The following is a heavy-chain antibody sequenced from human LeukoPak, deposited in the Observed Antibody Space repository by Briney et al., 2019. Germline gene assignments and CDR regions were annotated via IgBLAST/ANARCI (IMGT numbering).Heavy chain of an antibody. J-gene: IGHJ4*02. CDR3: ARAVLDYYDSSGYQPFDY. Sequence: GAPVKVSCKASGYTFTSYGISWVRQAPGQGLEWMGWISAYNGNTNYAQKLQGRVTMTTDTSTSTAYMELRSLRSDDTAVYYCARAVLDYYDSSGYQPFDYWGQGTLVTVSS. V-gene: IGHV1-18*01. D-gene: IGHD3-22*01. CDR2: ISAYNGNT. CDR1: GYTFTSYG.